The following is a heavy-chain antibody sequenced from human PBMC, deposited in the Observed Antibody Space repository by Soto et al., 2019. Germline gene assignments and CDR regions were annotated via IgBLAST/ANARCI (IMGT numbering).Heavy chain of an antibody. J-gene: IGHJ4*02. D-gene: IGHD6-6*01. V-gene: IGHV3-7*01. Sequence: EVQLVESGGGLVQPGGSLRLSCAASGFTFNRYWMGWVRQAPGKGPEWLANIKQDGSERYYVDSVKGRFTISRDNVKNSVCLQMIWLRAEDTAVYYCTRTISALPGDDYWGQGTLVTVSS. CDR3: TRTISALPGDDY. CDR2: IKQDGSER. CDR1: GFTFNRYW.